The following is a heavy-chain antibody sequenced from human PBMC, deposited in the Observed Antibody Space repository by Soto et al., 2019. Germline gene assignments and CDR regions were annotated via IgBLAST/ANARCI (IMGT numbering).Heavy chain of an antibody. Sequence: GGSLRLSCAASGFTFSSYSMNWVRQAPGKGLEWVSYISSSSSTIYYADSVKGRFTISRDNAKNSLYLQMNSLRDEDTAVYYCARDRGSSSNYYYYGMDVWGQGTTVTVSS. CDR2: ISSSSSTI. CDR1: GFTFSSYS. CDR3: ARDRGSSSNYYYYGMDV. D-gene: IGHD6-6*01. V-gene: IGHV3-48*02. J-gene: IGHJ6*02.